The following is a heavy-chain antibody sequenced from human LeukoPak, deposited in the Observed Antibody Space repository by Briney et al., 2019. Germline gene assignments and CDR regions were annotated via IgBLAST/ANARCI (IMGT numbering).Heavy chain of an antibody. CDR3: ARWRFLEWPNPHDY. D-gene: IGHD3-3*01. CDR1: GYTFTSYG. J-gene: IGHJ4*02. CDR2: ISAYNGNT. Sequence: ASVKVSCKASGYTFTSYGISWVRQAPGQGLEWMGWISAYNGNTNYAQKLQGRVTMTTDTSTSTAYMELRSLRSDHTAVYYCARWRFLEWPNPHDYWGQGTLVTVSS. V-gene: IGHV1-18*01.